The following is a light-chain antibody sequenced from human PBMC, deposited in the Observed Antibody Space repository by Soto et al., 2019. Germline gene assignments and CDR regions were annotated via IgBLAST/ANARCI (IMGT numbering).Light chain of an antibody. CDR2: GAS. CDR1: QSVSSK. V-gene: IGKV3-15*01. J-gene: IGKJ4*01. Sequence: EMVMTQSPATLSVSPGERATLSCRARQSVSSKLAWYQQKPGQAPRLLIYGASTRATGIPARFSGSGSGTDFTLTISSLQSEDFAVYYCQQYNNWPLTFGGGTKVDNK. CDR3: QQYNNWPLT.